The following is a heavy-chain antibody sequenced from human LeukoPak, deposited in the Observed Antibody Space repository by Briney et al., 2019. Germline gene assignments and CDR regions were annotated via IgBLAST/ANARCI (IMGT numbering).Heavy chain of an antibody. CDR1: GFTLSSYE. D-gene: IGHD2-2*01. CDR2: ISTSGSTK. J-gene: IGHJ4*02. V-gene: IGHV3-48*03. Sequence: GGSLRLSCAASGFTLSSYEVNWVRQAPGKGLKWVSYISTSGSTKYYADSVKGRFTISRDNAENSLYLQMNSLRAEDTAVYYCARRYCSSTSCTLDYWGQGTLVTVSS. CDR3: ARRYCSSTSCTLDY.